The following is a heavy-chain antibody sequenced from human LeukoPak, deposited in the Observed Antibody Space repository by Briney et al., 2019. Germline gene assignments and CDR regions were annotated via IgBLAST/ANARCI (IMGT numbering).Heavy chain of an antibody. CDR2: IYTSGST. D-gene: IGHD3-3*01. CDR3: ASSRLRFLEWLLTFDY. CDR1: GGSISSGSYY. V-gene: IGHV4-61*02. Sequence: PSQTLSLTCTVSGGSISSGSYYWSWSRQPAGKGLEWIGRIYTSGSTNYNPSLKSRVTISVDTSKNQFSLKLSSVTAADTAVYYCASSRLRFLEWLLTFDYWGQGTLVTVSS. J-gene: IGHJ4*02.